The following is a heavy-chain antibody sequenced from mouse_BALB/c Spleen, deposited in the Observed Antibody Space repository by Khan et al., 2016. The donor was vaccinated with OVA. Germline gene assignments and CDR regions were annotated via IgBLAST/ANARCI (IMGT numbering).Heavy chain of an antibody. Sequence: VQLKQSGPGLVKPSQSLSLTCTVTGYSITSGYAWNWIRQFPGNKLEWMGYISYSGSTSYNPSLISRISITRDTSKNQFFLQLNSVTTEDTATYYCARRNYYGYAMDYWGQGTSVTVSS. CDR3: ARRNYYGYAMDY. CDR1: GYSITSGYA. V-gene: IGHV3-2*02. CDR2: ISYSGST. J-gene: IGHJ4*01. D-gene: IGHD1-1*01.